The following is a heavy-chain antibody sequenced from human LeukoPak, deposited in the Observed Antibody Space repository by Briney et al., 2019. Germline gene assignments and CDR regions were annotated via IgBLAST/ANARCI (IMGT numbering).Heavy chain of an antibody. J-gene: IGHJ3*02. D-gene: IGHD3-22*01. CDR1: GGSISSYY. CDR3: AREDYYDSSGYYNDAFDI. Sequence: PSETLSLTCTVSGGSISSYYWSWIRQPAGKGLEWIGRIYNSGSTTYNPSLKSRVTMSVDTSKNQFSLKLSSVTAADTAVYYCAREDYYDSSGYYNDAFDIWGQGTMVTVSS. V-gene: IGHV4-4*07. CDR2: IYNSGST.